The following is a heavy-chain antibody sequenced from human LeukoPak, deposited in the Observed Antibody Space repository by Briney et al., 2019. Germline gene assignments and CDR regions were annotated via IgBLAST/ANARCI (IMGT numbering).Heavy chain of an antibody. Sequence: GGSLRLSCAASGFTVSSNYMSWVRQAPGKGLEWVSVIYSSGNTYYADSVKGRFTISRDNSKNTLYLQMNSLRAEVTAVCYCARGDGYNSYYFDYWGQGTLVTVSS. D-gene: IGHD5-24*01. CDR3: ARGDGYNSYYFDY. J-gene: IGHJ4*02. CDR2: IYSSGNT. V-gene: IGHV3-53*01. CDR1: GFTVSSNY.